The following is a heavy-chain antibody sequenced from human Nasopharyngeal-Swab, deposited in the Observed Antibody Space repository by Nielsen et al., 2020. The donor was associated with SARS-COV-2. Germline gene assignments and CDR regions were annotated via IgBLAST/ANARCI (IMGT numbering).Heavy chain of an antibody. CDR3: AKVLSSGWHYFDY. V-gene: IGHV3-30*18. CDR2: ISYVGSNK. CDR1: GFTFSSYG. J-gene: IGHJ4*02. Sequence: GESLKISCAASGFTFSSYGMHWVRQAPGKGLEWVAVISYVGSNKYYADSVKGRFTISRDNSKNTLYLQMNSLRAEDTAVYYCAKVLSSGWHYFDYWGQGTLVTVSS. D-gene: IGHD6-19*01.